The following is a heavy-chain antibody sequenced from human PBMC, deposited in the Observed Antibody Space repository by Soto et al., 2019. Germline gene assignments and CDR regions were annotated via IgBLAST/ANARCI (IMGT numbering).Heavy chain of an antibody. V-gene: IGHV1-2*02. J-gene: IGHJ4*02. CDR3: ATTFYSSSWYSAYFDY. Sequence: ASVNVSFKGSGYTFTGYYIHWVRQPPGQRLEWMGWINPNSGGTNYAQKFQGRVTTTRDTSISTAYMELSRLRSDDTAVYYGATTFYSSSWYSAYFDYWGPGTLVTVSS. CDR1: GYTFTGYY. D-gene: IGHD6-13*01. CDR2: INPNSGGT.